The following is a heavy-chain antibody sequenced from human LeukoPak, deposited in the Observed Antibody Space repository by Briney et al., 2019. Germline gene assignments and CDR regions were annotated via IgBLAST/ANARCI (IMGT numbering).Heavy chain of an antibody. CDR3: AKLIVNSGWHDDAFDI. J-gene: IGHJ3*02. Sequence: GGSLRLSCAASGFTFSSYAMSWVRQAPGKGLEWVSAISGSGGSTYYADSVKGRFTISRDNSKDTLYLQMNSLRAEDTAVYHCAKLIVNSGWHDDAFDIWGQGTMVTVSS. CDR2: ISGSGGST. CDR1: GFTFSSYA. V-gene: IGHV3-23*01. D-gene: IGHD6-19*01.